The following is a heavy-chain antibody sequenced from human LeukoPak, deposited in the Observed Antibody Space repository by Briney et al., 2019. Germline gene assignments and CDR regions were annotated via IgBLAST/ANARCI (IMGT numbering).Heavy chain of an antibody. Sequence: SETLSLTCAVYGGSFSGYYWSWIRQPPGEGLEWIGEINHSGSTNYNPSLKSRVTIALDTSMNQFSLKVSSVSAADTAVYYCARVPPPSSNYGMDVWGQGTTVTVSS. CDR3: ARVPPPSSNYGMDV. D-gene: IGHD2-2*01. V-gene: IGHV4-34*01. J-gene: IGHJ6*02. CDR2: INHSGST. CDR1: GGSFSGYY.